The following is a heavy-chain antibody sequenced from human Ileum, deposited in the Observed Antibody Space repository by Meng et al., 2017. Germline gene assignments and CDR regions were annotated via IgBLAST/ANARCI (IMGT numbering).Heavy chain of an antibody. J-gene: IGHJ5*01. CDR1: GGFISGFL. Sequence: QVLVKEGGAGLLHAAETMAHTWAFGGGFISGFLQRWLRDPRRERVWLIMEINNSGSTNYEQSFQGRVTMSIDTSKSQVSMKLSCLSSADTAVYYCARAQCYICCGEWFDYWGQGTLVTVSS. CDR2: INNSGST. V-gene: IGHV4-34*02. D-gene: IGHD2-21*01. CDR3: ARAQCYICCGEWFDY.